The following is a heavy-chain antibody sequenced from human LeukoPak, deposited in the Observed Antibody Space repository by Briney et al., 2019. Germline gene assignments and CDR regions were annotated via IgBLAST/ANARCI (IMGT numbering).Heavy chain of an antibody. V-gene: IGHV3-48*01. CDR3: ARDRGFNMDV. CDR2: ISSSSSGI. D-gene: IGHD3-10*01. J-gene: IGHJ6*03. Sequence: PGGSLRLSCAASGFSFSNYNMNWVRQAPGKGLEWVSYISSSSSGIYYADSVKGRFTITREKAKTSLYLQMNSLRAEDTAVYYCARDRGFNMDVWGKGTTVTVSS. CDR1: GFSFSNYN.